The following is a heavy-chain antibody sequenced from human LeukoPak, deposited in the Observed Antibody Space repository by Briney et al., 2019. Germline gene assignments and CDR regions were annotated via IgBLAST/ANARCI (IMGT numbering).Heavy chain of an antibody. D-gene: IGHD6-13*01. CDR1: GGSISSSSYY. CDR2: IYYSGST. Sequence: SETLSLTCTVSGGSISSSSYYWGWIRQPPGKGLEWIGSIYYSGSTYYNPSLKSRVTMSVDTSKNQFSLKLSSVTAADTAVYCCARHAGGISATGTRPFDYWGQGTLVTVSS. J-gene: IGHJ4*02. CDR3: ARHAGGISATGTRPFDY. V-gene: IGHV4-39*01.